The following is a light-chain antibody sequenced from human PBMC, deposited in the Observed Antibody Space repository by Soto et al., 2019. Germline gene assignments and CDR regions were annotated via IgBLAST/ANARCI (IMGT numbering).Light chain of an antibody. CDR3: QQYGSSFST. CDR1: QSVSNK. CDR2: GAS. Sequence: EIVLTQSPGTLSLSPGERATLSCRASQSVSNKLAWYRQTPGQAPRLLIYGASTRATDTPARFSGSGSGTDFTLTISRVEPADFAVYYWQQYGSSFSTFGQGTQV. V-gene: IGKV3-20*01. J-gene: IGKJ1*01.